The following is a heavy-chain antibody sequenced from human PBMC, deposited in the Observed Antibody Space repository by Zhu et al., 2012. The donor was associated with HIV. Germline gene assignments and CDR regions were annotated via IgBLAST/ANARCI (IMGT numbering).Heavy chain of an antibody. CDR2: IHHSGSA. CDR1: GEPFIGYY. V-gene: IGHV4-34*01. Sequence: QVQLQQWGTGLLKPSETLSLTCAVYGEPFIGYYWSWIRQAPGKGLEWMGEIHHSGSANYNPSLKSRVTISVDTSKKQFSLKLTSVTTSDTAVYYCARLTSGPTSGWGQGTLVTVSS. J-gene: IGHJ4*02. D-gene: IGHD5-12*01. CDR3: ARLTSGPTSG.